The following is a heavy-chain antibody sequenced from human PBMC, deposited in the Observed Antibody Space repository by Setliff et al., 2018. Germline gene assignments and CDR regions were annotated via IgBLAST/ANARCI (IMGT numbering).Heavy chain of an antibody. D-gene: IGHD6-19*01. Sequence: PSETLSLTCKVSGDSMNSGVYYWAWIRQPPGKGLEWIGRIYSGGTTYYNSSLKSRVTISLDTSKNHFSLNLSSVTATDTAVYYCARAISGWYSAHYYYMDVWGKGTTVTVSS. CDR2: IYSGGTT. CDR3: ARAISGWYSAHYYYMDV. CDR1: GDSMNSGVYY. V-gene: IGHV4-39*02. J-gene: IGHJ6*03.